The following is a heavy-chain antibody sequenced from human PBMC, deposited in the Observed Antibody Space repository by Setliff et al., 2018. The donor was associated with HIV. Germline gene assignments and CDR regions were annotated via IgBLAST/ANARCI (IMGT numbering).Heavy chain of an antibody. CDR2: ISQSGST. D-gene: IGHD3-10*01. J-gene: IGHJ6*03. CDR3: ARDYYDDTYYSPGIYYLYYMDV. Sequence: PSETLSLTCAVSGGSMRTGDWWSWVRQSPGKGLEWIGEISQSGSTNYNPSLRSRVTISVDTSKNQFSLKVNSVTAADTAVYYCARDYYDDTYYSPGIYYLYYMDVWGKGTTVTVS. CDR1: GGSMRTGDW. V-gene: IGHV4-4*02.